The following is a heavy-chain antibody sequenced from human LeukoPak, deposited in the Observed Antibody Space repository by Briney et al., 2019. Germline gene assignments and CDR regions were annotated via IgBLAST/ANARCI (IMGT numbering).Heavy chain of an antibody. V-gene: IGHV4-4*09. CDR1: GVSINSHY. Sequence: SETLSLTCTVSGVSINSHYLNWIRQPPGKGLEGVGYIYGGGRTNYNPSLNSRVTMSVDTSKSRFSLRLSSVTAADTAVYYCVVSPNQAFFDYWGQGPLVTVSS. J-gene: IGHJ4*02. CDR2: IYGGGRT. CDR3: VVSPNQAFFDY.